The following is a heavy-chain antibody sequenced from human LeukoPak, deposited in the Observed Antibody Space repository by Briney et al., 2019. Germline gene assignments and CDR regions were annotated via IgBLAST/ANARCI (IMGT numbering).Heavy chain of an antibody. J-gene: IGHJ4*02. V-gene: IGHV3-30*18. Sequence: GRSLRLSCAASGFTFSSYGVHWVRQAPGKGLEWVAVISYDGSNKYYADSVKGRFTISRDNSKNTLYLQMNSLRAEDTAVYYCAKSSFLYYFDYWGQGTLVTVSS. CDR3: AKSSFLYYFDY. CDR2: ISYDGSNK. CDR1: GFTFSSYG.